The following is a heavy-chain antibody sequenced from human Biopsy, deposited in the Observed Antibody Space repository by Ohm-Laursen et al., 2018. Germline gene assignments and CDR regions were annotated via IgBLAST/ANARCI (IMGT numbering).Heavy chain of an antibody. Sequence: AASVKVSCKASGYSFTSYYMHWVRQAPGQGLEWMGMINPSGSTTSYPQIFQGRVTMTRDTSKSTVYMELGSLRSADTAVYFCARNTGWYGDLYYFDCWGQGTLVTVSS. D-gene: IGHD6-19*01. CDR1: GYSFTSYY. CDR2: INPSGSTT. V-gene: IGHV1-46*01. CDR3: ARNTGWYGDLYYFDC. J-gene: IGHJ4*02.